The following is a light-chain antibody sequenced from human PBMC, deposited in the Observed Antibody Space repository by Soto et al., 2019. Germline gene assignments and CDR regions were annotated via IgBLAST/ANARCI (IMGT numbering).Light chain of an antibody. CDR1: SSDVGAYNY. V-gene: IGLV2-8*01. CDR3: SSYAGSGNWV. J-gene: IGLJ1*01. Sequence: QSALTQPPSASGSPGQSVTISCTGTSSDVGAYNYVSWYQQHPGKAPKLMIYDVSKRPSGVPDRFSGSKSGNTASLTVSGLQAEDEADYYCSSYAGSGNWVFGTGTKLTVL. CDR2: DVS.